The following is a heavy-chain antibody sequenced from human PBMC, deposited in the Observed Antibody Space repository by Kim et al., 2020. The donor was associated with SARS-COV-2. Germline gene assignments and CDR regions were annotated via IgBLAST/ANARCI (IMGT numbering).Heavy chain of an antibody. CDR2: ITNNGART. V-gene: IGHV3-64D*06. CDR3: VKNCNADY. CDR1: GFTFTGYS. D-gene: IGHD1-1*01. J-gene: IGHJ4*02. Sequence: GGSLRLSCSASGFTFTGYSMHWVRQTPGKGLEFFSAITNNGARTYYADSVKGRFTISRDNSKNTLYLQITSLRAEDTAIYYCVKNCNADYWGQGTLVTVSS.